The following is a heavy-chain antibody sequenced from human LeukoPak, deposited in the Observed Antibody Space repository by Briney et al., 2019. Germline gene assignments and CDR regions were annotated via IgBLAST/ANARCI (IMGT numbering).Heavy chain of an antibody. V-gene: IGHV3-21*01. CDR2: ISTSSDCI. CDR1: GFTFSSYT. J-gene: IGHJ4*02. CDR3: ARVPGT. Sequence: GGSLRLSCAASGFTFSSYTMYWVRQAPGKGLEWVSSISTSSDCIYYADSVKGRFTISRDNAKDSLYLQMNSLRAGDTAVYYCARVPGTWGQGTLVTVSS. D-gene: IGHD3-10*01.